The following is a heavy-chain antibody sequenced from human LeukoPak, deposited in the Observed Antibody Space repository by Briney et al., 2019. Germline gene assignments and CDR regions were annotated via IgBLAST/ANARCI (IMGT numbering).Heavy chain of an antibody. D-gene: IGHD3-9*01. CDR1: GYTFSNYG. V-gene: IGHV1-18*01. J-gene: IGHJ4*02. CDR3: ARAYYDILTGYYYFDY. CDR2: ISAYNGNT. Sequence: ASVKVSCKASGYTFSNYGITWVRQAPGQGLEWMGWISAYNGNTNYAQKLQGRVTMTTDTSTSTAYMELRSLRSDDTAVYYCARAYYDILTGYYYFDYWGQGTLVTVSS.